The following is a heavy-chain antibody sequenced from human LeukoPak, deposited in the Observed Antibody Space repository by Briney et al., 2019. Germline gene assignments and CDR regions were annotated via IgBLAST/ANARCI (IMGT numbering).Heavy chain of an antibody. D-gene: IGHD3-16*01. Sequence: GGSLRLSCAASGFTFSSYWMTWVRQAPGKGLEWVANIKHDESEKNYLDSVKGRFTISRDNAQNSLYLQMNGLRVEDTAVYYCTRRLDDWGQGTLVTVSS. V-gene: IGHV3-7*01. CDR2: IKHDESEK. J-gene: IGHJ4*02. CDR3: TRRLDD. CDR1: GFTFSSYW.